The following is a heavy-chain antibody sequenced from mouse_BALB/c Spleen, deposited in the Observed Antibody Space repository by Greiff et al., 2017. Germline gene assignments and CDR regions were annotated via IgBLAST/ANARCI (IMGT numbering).Heavy chain of an antibody. J-gene: IGHJ3*01. CDR2: ISSGGGST. CDR3: ARHNPYGNFAWFAY. Sequence: EVKVVESGGGLVKPGGSLKLSCAASGFAFSSYDMSWVRQTPEKRLEWVAYISSGGGSTYYPDTVKGRFTISRDNAKNTLYLQMSSLKSEDTAMYYCARHNPYGNFAWFAYWGQGTLVTVSA. V-gene: IGHV5-12-1*01. CDR1: GFAFSSYD. D-gene: IGHD2-10*02.